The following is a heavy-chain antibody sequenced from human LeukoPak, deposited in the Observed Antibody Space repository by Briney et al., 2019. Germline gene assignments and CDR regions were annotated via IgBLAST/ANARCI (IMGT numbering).Heavy chain of an antibody. CDR2: VYYGGGT. J-gene: IGHJ6*02. CDR3: ARRTPGLNYGMDV. V-gene: IGHV4-39*01. CDR1: GGSISSNNYY. Sequence: PSETLSLTCTVSGGSISSNNYYWGWIRQPPGTGLEWIGSVYYGGGTFYNPSLKSRVTISVDTSRNQFSLQLSSVSAADTAVYYCARRTPGLNYGMDVWGHGTTVTVSS. D-gene: IGHD3/OR15-3a*01.